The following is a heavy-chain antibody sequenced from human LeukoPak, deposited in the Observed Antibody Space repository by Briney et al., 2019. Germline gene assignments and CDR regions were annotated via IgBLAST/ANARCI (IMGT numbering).Heavy chain of an antibody. J-gene: IGHJ4*02. Sequence: GGSLRLSCAASGFTFSNYAMSWVRQAPGKGLEWVSAISGSGGSTYYADSVKGRFTISRDNSKNTLYLQMNSLRAEDTAVYYCAKVSYYDSSGLPTRIFDYWGQGTLVTVSS. D-gene: IGHD3-22*01. V-gene: IGHV3-23*01. CDR2: ISGSGGST. CDR3: AKVSYYDSSGLPTRIFDY. CDR1: GFTFSNYA.